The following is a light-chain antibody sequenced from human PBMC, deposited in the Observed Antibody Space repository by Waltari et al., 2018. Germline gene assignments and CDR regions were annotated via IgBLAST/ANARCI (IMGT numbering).Light chain of an antibody. CDR3: QQYNNWPRT. Sequence: EIVMTQSPATLSVSPGERATLSCRASQSVSSNFAWYQQKPGQAPRLLIYVASTRATGIPARFSGSGSGTEFTLTISSLQSEDFAVYYCQQYNNWPRTFGQGTKVEIK. CDR2: VAS. J-gene: IGKJ1*01. CDR1: QSVSSN. V-gene: IGKV3-15*01.